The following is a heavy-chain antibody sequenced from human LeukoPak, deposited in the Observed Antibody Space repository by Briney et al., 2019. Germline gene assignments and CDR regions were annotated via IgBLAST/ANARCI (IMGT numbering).Heavy chain of an antibody. Sequence: GGSLRLSCAASGFTFSSYSMNWVRQAPGKGLEWVSAISSASSNIYYAHSVKGRFTISRDNAKNSLYLQMNSLRAEDTAVYYCARDMYGSGRTGSVDYWGQGTLVAVSS. J-gene: IGHJ4*02. CDR3: ARDMYGSGRTGSVDY. CDR1: GFTFSSYS. CDR2: ISSASSNI. V-gene: IGHV3-21*01. D-gene: IGHD3-10*01.